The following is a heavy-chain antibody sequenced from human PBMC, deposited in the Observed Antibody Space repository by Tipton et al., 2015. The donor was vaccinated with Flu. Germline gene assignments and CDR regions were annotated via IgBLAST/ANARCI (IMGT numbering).Heavy chain of an antibody. CDR3: ARNKGTGYEDF. CDR2: VSYSGST. D-gene: IGHD1-1*01. J-gene: IGHJ4*02. V-gene: IGHV4-59*01. CDR1: GASISNYY. Sequence: TLSLTCTVSGASISNYYWTWIRQPPGKGLEWIGYVSYSGSTKFNPALRSRVTMSVDASKSQFSLKMTSVTAGDTATYFCARNKGTGYEDFWGQGTLVTVSS.